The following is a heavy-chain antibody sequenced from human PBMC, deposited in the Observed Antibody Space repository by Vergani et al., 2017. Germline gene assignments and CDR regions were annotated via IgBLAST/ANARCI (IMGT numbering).Heavy chain of an antibody. V-gene: IGHV4-34*01. CDR2: INYSGST. D-gene: IGHD5-18*01. CDR3: ARGGAPDPDTAMAQYFDY. J-gene: IGHJ4*02. Sequence: QVQLQQWGAGLLKPSETLSLTCAVYGGSFSGYYWSWIRQPPGKGLEWIGEINYSGSTNYNPSLKSRVTISVDTSKNQFSLKLSSVTAADTAVYYCARGGAPDPDTAMAQYFDYWGQGTLVTVSS. CDR1: GGSFSGYY.